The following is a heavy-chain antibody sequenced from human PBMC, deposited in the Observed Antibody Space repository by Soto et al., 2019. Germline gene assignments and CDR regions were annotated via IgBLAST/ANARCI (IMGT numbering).Heavy chain of an antibody. D-gene: IGHD5-12*01. CDR1: GFTFSSSA. J-gene: IGHJ4*02. Sequence: GGSQRLSCAASGFTFSSSAMSWVRQAPGKGLEWVSGVSDSGGSTYYADSVKGRFTISRDKSKNTVYLQMSSLRAGDTAVYYCARVAPPYSGYDPYFDYWGQGTLVTVSS. CDR2: VSDSGGST. CDR3: ARVAPPYSGYDPYFDY. V-gene: IGHV3-23*01.